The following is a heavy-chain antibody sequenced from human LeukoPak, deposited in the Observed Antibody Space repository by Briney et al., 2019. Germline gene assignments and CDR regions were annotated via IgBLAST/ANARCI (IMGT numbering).Heavy chain of an antibody. D-gene: IGHD1-20*01. J-gene: IGHJ5*02. Sequence: SETLSLTCTVSGGSISSYYLSWIRQPAGKGLEWIGRIYTSGSTNYNPSLKSRVTMSVDTSKNQFSLKLSSVTAADTAVYYCARTRYNWNDGYWFDPWGQGTLVTVSS. CDR1: GGSISSYY. CDR3: ARTRYNWNDGYWFDP. V-gene: IGHV4-4*07. CDR2: IYTSGST.